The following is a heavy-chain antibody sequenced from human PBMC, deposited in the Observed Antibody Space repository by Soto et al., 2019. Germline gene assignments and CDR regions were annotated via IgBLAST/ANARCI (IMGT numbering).Heavy chain of an antibody. CDR3: AKDNYDSSGYYKGELDY. D-gene: IGHD3-22*01. Sequence: PVGSLRLSCAASGFTFSSYGMHWVRQAPGKGLEWVAVISYDGSNKYYADSVKGRFTISRDNSKNTLYLQMNSLRAEDTAVYYCAKDNYDSSGYYKGELDYWGQGTLVTVSS. J-gene: IGHJ4*02. V-gene: IGHV3-30*18. CDR1: GFTFSSYG. CDR2: ISYDGSNK.